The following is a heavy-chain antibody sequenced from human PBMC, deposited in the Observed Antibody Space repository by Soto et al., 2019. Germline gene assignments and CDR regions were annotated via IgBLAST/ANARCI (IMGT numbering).Heavy chain of an antibody. CDR2: IKSKTDGGTT. CDR1: GFTFSNAW. D-gene: IGHD4-4*01. CDR3: TTDFVHSRGGYSNYEYYFDH. V-gene: IGHV3-15*07. Sequence: GGSLKLSCAASGFTFSNAWMNWVRQAPGKGLEWVGRIKSKTDGGTTDYAAPVKGRFTISRDDSKNTLYLQMNSLKTEDTAVYYCTTDFVHSRGGYSNYEYYFDHWGQGTLGTVSS. J-gene: IGHJ4*02.